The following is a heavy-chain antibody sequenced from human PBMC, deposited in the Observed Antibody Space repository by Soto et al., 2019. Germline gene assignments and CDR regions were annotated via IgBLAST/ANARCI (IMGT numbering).Heavy chain of an antibody. CDR2: IYYSGST. Sequence: PSETLSLTCTVSGGSISSSSYYWGWIRQPPGKGLEWIGSIYYSGSTYYNPSLRSRVTISVDTSKNQFSMKLSSVTAADTAVYYCARHYYGSGSYLPRNNYYYYYYMDVWGKGTTVTVSS. V-gene: IGHV4-39*01. CDR3: ARHYYGSGSYLPRNNYYYYYYMDV. J-gene: IGHJ6*03. CDR1: GGSISSSSYY. D-gene: IGHD3-10*01.